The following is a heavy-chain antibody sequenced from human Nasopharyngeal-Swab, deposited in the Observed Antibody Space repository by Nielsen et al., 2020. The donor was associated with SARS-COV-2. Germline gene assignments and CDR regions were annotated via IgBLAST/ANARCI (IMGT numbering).Heavy chain of an antibody. D-gene: IGHD5-18*01. CDR2: IYHGGST. Sequence: SETLSLTCTVSGGSISNYYWSWIRQPPGKGLEWIGSIYHGGSTYYTPSLESRVTISVDTSNNHFSLKLTSVTAADTAVYYCARELSNTPKYNWFDPWGQGTLVTVSS. V-gene: IGHV4-59*12. J-gene: IGHJ5*02. CDR3: ARELSNTPKYNWFDP. CDR1: GGSISNYY.